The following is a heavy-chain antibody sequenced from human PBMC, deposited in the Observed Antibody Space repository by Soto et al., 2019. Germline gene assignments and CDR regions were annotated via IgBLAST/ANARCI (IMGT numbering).Heavy chain of an antibody. CDR2: IYPSGST. J-gene: IGHJ4*02. V-gene: IGHV4-4*02. D-gene: IGHD1-26*01. Sequence: QVQLQESGPGLVKPSGTLSLTCAVSGGSITSSNWWSWVRQPPGKGLEWIGEIYPSGSTNYNPSLKCRLPLSVDKSKNQFSLKLRSVTAADTAVYYCAREPGELYFDYWGQGTLVTVSS. CDR3: AREPGELYFDY. CDR1: GGSITSSNW.